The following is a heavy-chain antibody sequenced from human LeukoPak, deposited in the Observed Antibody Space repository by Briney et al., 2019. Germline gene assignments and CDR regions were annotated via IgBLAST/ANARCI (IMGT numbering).Heavy chain of an antibody. CDR2: IYPGDSDT. CDR1: GYSFTNYW. D-gene: IGHD3-22*01. Sequence: GDSLKISCKGSGYSFTNYWIGWVRQMPGKGLEWMGIIYPGDSDTRYSPSFQGQVTISADNSISAAYLQWSSLKASDTAMYYCARVYIYYDSSGHYDYWGQGTLVTVSS. J-gene: IGHJ4*02. CDR3: ARVYIYYDSSGHYDY. V-gene: IGHV5-51*01.